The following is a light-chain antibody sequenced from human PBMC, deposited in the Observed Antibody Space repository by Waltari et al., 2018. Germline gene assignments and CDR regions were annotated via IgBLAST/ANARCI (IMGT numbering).Light chain of an antibody. Sequence: LNLDQQIPGKAPKLLVYAAFPLHTWVPSRCTGSGSGTDFALAISSLQPEDFATYYCQQSYTTPRTYKNPRTFGQGTQVEIK. J-gene: IGKJ1*01. CDR3: QQSYTTPRTYKNPRT. CDR2: AAF. V-gene: IGKV1-39*01.